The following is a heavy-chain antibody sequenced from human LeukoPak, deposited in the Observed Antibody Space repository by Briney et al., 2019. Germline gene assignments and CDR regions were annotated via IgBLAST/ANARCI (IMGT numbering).Heavy chain of an antibody. Sequence: TGGSLRLSCVVSGLSFSNYWMDWVRQAPGKGLEWVAFIKQDGSETSYVDSVKGRFTISRGNARNSLFLQMNSLRAEDTAVYYCASRGDLSWFGALRHWGQGTLVTVSS. D-gene: IGHD3-16*02. J-gene: IGHJ4*02. CDR3: ASRGDLSWFGALRH. CDR1: GLSFSNYW. V-gene: IGHV3-7*01. CDR2: IKQDGSET.